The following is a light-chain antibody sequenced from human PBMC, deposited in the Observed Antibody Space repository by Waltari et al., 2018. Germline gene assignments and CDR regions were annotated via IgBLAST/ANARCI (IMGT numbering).Light chain of an antibody. Sequence: QSAMTQPASVSGSPGQSITISCTGTTSTFGRYALVSWYQQHPDKAPKLMVYEGTKRPPGISTRFSVAKSGNTSSLTISGLQAEDEADYYCCPYAGNTVWVFGGGTKLTVL. J-gene: IGLJ3*02. CDR1: TSTFGRYAL. CDR3: CPYAGNTVWV. V-gene: IGLV2-23*01. CDR2: EGT.